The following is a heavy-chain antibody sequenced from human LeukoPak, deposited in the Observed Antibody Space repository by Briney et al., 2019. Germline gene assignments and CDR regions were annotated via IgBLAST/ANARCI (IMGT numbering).Heavy chain of an antibody. Sequence: SETLSLTCTVSGGSISSYYWSWIRQPAGKGLEWIGRIYTSGSTNYNPSLKSRVTMSVDTSKNQFSLKLSSVAGADTAVYYCARGVDTAMVTRNYYMDVWGKGTTVTVSS. CDR1: GGSISSYY. J-gene: IGHJ6*03. V-gene: IGHV4-4*07. D-gene: IGHD5-18*01. CDR2: IYTSGST. CDR3: ARGVDTAMVTRNYYMDV.